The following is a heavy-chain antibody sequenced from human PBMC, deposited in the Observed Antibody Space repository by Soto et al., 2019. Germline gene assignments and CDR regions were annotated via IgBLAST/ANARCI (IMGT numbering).Heavy chain of an antibody. CDR1: GGTFSSYA. D-gene: IGHD6-13*01. CDR2: IIPIFGTA. V-gene: IGHV1-69*12. J-gene: IGHJ4*02. CDR3: AKKGEGSSSWSFDY. Sequence: QVQLVQSGAEVKKPGSSVKVSCKASGGTFSSYAISWVRQAPGQGLEWMGGIIPIFGTANYAQKFQGRVTITADESTGTAYMERSSLRSEDTAVYYCAKKGEGSSSWSFDYWGQGTLVTVSS.